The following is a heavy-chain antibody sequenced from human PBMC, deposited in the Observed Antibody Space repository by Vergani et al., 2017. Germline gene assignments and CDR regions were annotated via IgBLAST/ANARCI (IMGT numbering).Heavy chain of an antibody. J-gene: IGHJ6*02. V-gene: IGHV1-18*01. CDR3: ARVGYSYGYDGRNGMDV. Sequence: QVQLVQSGAEVKKPGASVKVSCKASGYTFTSYGISWVRQAPGQGLEWMGWISDYNGNTHYAQKLQGRVTMTTETSTSTAYMELRSLRSDDTAVYYCARVGYSYGYDGRNGMDVWGQGTTVTVSS. D-gene: IGHD5-18*01. CDR2: ISDYNGNT. CDR1: GYTFTSYG.